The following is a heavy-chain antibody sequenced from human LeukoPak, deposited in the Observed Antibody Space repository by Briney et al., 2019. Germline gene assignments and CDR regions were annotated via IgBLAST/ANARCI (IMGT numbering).Heavy chain of an antibody. D-gene: IGHD6-19*01. CDR3: ASGIAVAGTFSY. CDR1: GFTFSNYW. V-gene: IGHV3-7*01. Sequence: GGSLRLSCTASGFTFSNYWMSWVRQAPGKGLEWVANMKQDGSEQYYVDSMKGRFTISRDNAKNSLYLQMNSLRAEDTAVYYCASGIAVAGTFSYWGQGTLVTVSS. CDR2: MKQDGSEQ. J-gene: IGHJ4*02.